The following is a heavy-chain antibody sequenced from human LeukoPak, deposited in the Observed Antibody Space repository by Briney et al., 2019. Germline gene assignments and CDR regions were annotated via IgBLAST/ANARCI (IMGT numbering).Heavy chain of an antibody. J-gene: IGHJ6*03. CDR3: ARHERDWYGGYYYYMDV. D-gene: IGHD3-10*01. V-gene: IGHV4-39*01. Sequence: SETLSLTCTVSGGSISSSSYYWGWIRQPPGKGLEWIGSIYYSGSTYYNPSLKSRVTISVDTSKNQFSLKLSSVTAADTAVYYCARHERDWYGGYYYYMDVWGKGTTVTISS. CDR2: IYYSGST. CDR1: GGSISSSSYY.